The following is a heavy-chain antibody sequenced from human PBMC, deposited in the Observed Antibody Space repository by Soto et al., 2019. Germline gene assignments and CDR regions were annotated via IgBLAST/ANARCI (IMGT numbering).Heavy chain of an antibody. CDR2: ISYDGNDR. V-gene: IGHV3-30*04. J-gene: IGHJ4*02. D-gene: IGHD3-9*01. Sequence: QVLLVESGGGVVQPGGSLRLSCATSGFTFSSYTLHWVRQTPGRGLEWVAVISYDGNDRFYADSVKGRFTISRDDSRKTLFPQRSSLSPEDTAVYYWAKVLMDSNSGYTSDYFDHWGQGTLVTVSS. CDR1: GFTFSSYT. CDR3: AKVLMDSNSGYTSDYFDH.